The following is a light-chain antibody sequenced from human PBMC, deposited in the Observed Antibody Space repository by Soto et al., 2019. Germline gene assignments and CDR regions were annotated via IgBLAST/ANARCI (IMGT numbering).Light chain of an antibody. J-gene: IGLJ1*01. CDR3: QYYESRLSRYV. Sequence: QAVLTQPHSVSGAPGQRVTISCTGSSSNIGAGYDVHWYQQLPGTAPKLLIYGNSNRPSGVPDRFSGSKSGTSASLAITGLQAEDEADYYCQYYESRLSRYVFGTGTKVTVL. V-gene: IGLV1-40*01. CDR1: SSNIGAGYD. CDR2: GNS.